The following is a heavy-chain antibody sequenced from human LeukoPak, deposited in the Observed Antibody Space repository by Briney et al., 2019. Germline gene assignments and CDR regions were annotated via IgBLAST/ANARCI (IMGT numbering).Heavy chain of an antibody. Sequence: PSETLSLTCTVSGGSISSYYWSWIRQPPGEGLEWIGYIYYSESTNYNPSLKSRVTISVDTSKNQFSLKLSSVTAADTAVYYCARVVAARPRYFDYWGQGTLVTVSS. D-gene: IGHD6-6*01. CDR2: IYYSEST. V-gene: IGHV4-59*01. J-gene: IGHJ4*02. CDR1: GGSISSYY. CDR3: ARVVAARPRYFDY.